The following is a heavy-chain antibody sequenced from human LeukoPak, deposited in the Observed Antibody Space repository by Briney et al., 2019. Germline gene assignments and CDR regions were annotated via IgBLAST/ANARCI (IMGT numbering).Heavy chain of an antibody. CDR3: AKTAAAGVFDY. V-gene: IGHV4-30-2*01. J-gene: IGHJ4*02. CDR1: GGSISSGGYY. CDR2: IYHSGST. D-gene: IGHD6-13*01. Sequence: NPSETLSLTCTVSGGSISSGGYYWSWIRQPPGEGLEWIGYIYHSGSTYYNPSLKSRVTISVDRSKNQLSLKVSSVTAADTAVYYCAKTAAAGVFDYWGQGTQVTVSS.